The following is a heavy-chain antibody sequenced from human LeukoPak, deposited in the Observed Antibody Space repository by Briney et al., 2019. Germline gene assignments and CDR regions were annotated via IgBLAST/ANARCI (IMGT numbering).Heavy chain of an antibody. D-gene: IGHD3-10*01. CDR3: ARILVRGGNWFDP. CDR2: INPNSGVT. CDR1: GYTFIGYY. Sequence: GASVQVSCKASGYTFIGYYMHWVRQAPGQGLEWMGWINPNSGVTNFAQRFQGRVTVTRDTSISTVYMELSGLRSDDTAIYYCARILVRGGNWFDPWGQGTLVTASS. V-gene: IGHV1-2*02. J-gene: IGHJ5*02.